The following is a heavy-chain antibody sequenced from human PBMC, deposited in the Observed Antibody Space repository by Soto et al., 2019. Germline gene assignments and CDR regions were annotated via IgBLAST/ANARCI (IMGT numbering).Heavy chain of an antibody. CDR2: IYYSGST. V-gene: IGHV4-31*03. CDR1: DGSLSSGLYY. Sequence: SETPSLTCTVSDGSLSSGLYYWSWIRHHPGKGLEWIGYIYYSGSTYYNPSLKSRVTISVDTSKNQFSLKLSSVTAADTAVYSCARGVIFLVPAAISELFDIWGQGTMVTVSS. CDR3: ARGVIFLVPAAISELFDI. J-gene: IGHJ3*02. D-gene: IGHD2-2*01.